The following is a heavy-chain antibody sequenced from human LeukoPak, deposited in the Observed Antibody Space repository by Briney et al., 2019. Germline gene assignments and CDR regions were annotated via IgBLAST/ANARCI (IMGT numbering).Heavy chain of an antibody. CDR3: ARDRSDGSGYYGYYFDY. V-gene: IGHV4-59*01. Sequence: SETLSLTCIVSGSSIGSYYWSWIRQPPGKAREGIGHIYYSGSTDYNPSLRSRVTISVDTSKNQFSLRLSSVTAADTAVYYCARDRSDGSGYYGYYFDYWGQGTLVSVSS. D-gene: IGHD3-22*01. CDR2: IYYSGST. J-gene: IGHJ4*02. CDR1: GSSIGSYY.